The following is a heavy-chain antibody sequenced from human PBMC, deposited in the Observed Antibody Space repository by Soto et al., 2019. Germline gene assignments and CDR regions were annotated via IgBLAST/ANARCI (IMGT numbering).Heavy chain of an antibody. CDR2: IYYSGST. CDR1: GGSISSYY. Sequence: SETLSLTCTVSGGSISSYYWSWIRQPPGKGLEWIGYIYYSGSTNYNPSLKSRVTISVDTSKNQFSLKLSSVTAADTAVYYCASLLYYDILTGYFHAGPFDYWGQGTLVTSPQ. D-gene: IGHD3-9*01. CDR3: ASLLYYDILTGYFHAGPFDY. V-gene: IGHV4-59*01. J-gene: IGHJ4*02.